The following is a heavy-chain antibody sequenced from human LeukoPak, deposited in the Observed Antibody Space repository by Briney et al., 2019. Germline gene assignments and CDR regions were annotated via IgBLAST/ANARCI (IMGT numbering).Heavy chain of an antibody. Sequence: GGSLRLSCAASGFTFSSYWMHWVRQAPGKGLVWVSRINSDGSRTGYADFVKGRFTISRDNAKNTLSLQMNSLRAEDTAVYYCARAGIGGSSTSCDYWGQGTLVTVSS. J-gene: IGHJ4*02. V-gene: IGHV3-74*01. CDR1: GFTFSSYW. CDR3: ARAGIGGSSTSCDY. D-gene: IGHD2-2*01. CDR2: INSDGSRT.